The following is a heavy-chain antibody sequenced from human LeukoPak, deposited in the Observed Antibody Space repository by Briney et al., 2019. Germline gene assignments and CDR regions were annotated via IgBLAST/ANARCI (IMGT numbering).Heavy chain of an antibody. D-gene: IGHD4-11*01. CDR1: GYTFTGYY. CDR3: ARRVTTTAFDI. CDR2: INPNSGGT. J-gene: IGHJ3*02. Sequence: GASVKVSCKASGYTFTGYYIHWVRQAPGQGLEWMGRINPNSGGTNYAQKFQGRVTMTWDTSISTAYMELSRLRSGDTAVYYCARRVTTTAFDIWGQGTMVTVSS. V-gene: IGHV1-2*06.